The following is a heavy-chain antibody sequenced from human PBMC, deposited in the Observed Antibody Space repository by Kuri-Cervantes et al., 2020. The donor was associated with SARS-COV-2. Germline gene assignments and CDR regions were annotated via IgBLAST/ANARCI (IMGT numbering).Heavy chain of an antibody. CDR1: GFTFSSYG. V-gene: IGHV3-7*01. Sequence: GESLKISCAASGFTFSSYGMSWGLQAPGTGLEWVANIKQDGDEEYYVDSVKGRFTISRDNAKNSLYLQMNSLRAEDTAVYYCARGSRYDYVWGSYRYTASLYFDLWGRGTLVTVSS. CDR3: ARGSRYDYVWGSYRYTASLYFDL. CDR2: IKQDGDEE. J-gene: IGHJ2*01. D-gene: IGHD3-16*02.